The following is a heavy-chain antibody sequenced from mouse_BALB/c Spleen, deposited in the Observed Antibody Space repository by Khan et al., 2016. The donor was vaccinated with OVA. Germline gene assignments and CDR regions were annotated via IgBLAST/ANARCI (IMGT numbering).Heavy chain of an antibody. D-gene: IGHD3-3*01. CDR3: ASHLTRAFAY. CDR2: ISSDGDYT. Sequence: EVELVASGGDLVKPGGSLKLSCAASGFTFSSYSMSWVRQTPDKRLEWVASISSDGDYTYYPDSVKGRFTISRDNAKNTLYLQMSSLKSEDTAMYYWASHLTRAFAYWSEGTLVSVSA. V-gene: IGHV5-6*01. CDR1: GFTFSSYS. J-gene: IGHJ3*01.